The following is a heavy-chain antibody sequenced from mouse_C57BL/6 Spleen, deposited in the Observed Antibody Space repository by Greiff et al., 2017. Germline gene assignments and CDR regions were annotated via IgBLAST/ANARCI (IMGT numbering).Heavy chain of an antibody. J-gene: IGHJ4*01. Sequence: VQLQQSGAELARPGASVKMSCKASGYTFTSYGISWVKQRPGQGLEWIGEIYPRSGNTNYNEKFKGKATLTAAKSSSTAYMELRSVTSEDTAAYDCAVSYYGSSYCYYAMDYWGQGTSVTVSS. V-gene: IGHV1-81*01. CDR1: GYTFTSYG. CDR2: IYPRSGNT. CDR3: AVSYYGSSYCYYAMDY. D-gene: IGHD1-1*01.